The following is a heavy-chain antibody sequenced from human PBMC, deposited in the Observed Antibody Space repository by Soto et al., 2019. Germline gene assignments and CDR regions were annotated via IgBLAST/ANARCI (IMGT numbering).Heavy chain of an antibody. Sequence: QVQLQESGPGLVKPSQTLSLTCTVSGGSISSGDYYWSWIRQPPGKGLAWIWYIYYSGSTYYNSSHKRRVTITVDTSKNQFSLKLSSVTAADTAVYYCARGGYDSSGYYYRGYYFDYWGQGTLVTVSS. V-gene: IGHV4-30-4*01. J-gene: IGHJ4*02. CDR3: ARGGYDSSGYYYRGYYFDY. D-gene: IGHD3-22*01. CDR2: IYYSGST. CDR1: GGSISSGDYY.